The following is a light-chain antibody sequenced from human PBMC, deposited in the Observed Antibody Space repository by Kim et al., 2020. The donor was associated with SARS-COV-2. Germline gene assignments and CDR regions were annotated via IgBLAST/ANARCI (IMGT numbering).Light chain of an antibody. CDR2: YNSDLDK. CDR3: MIWHNSAVV. CDR1: SGINVGAYR. J-gene: IGLJ2*01. V-gene: IGLV5-45*03. Sequence: QPVLTQPSSLSASPGTSASLTCTLRSGINVGAYRIYWYQRKPGSPPQYLLRYNSDLDKQQGSGVPSRFSGSKDASANAGILLISGLQSEDEADYYCMIWHNSAVVFGGGTQLTVL.